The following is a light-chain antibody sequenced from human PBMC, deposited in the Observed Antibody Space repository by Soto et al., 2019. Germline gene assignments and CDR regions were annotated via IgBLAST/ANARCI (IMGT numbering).Light chain of an antibody. CDR2: AAS. CDR3: QQSYSTPIT. J-gene: IGKJ5*01. Sequence: DIQITQSPSSLSSSVVDRVTITFLASQSISSYLNWYQQKPGKAPKLLIYAASSLQSGVPSRFSGSGSGTDFTLTISSLQPEDFETYYCQQSYSTPITFGQGTRLEI. CDR1: QSISSY. V-gene: IGKV1-39*01.